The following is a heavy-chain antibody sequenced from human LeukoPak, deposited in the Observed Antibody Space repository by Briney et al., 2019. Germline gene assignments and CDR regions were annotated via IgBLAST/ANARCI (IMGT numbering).Heavy chain of an antibody. CDR3: ATYYGSGSYYTSTMDY. CDR2: FDPEDGET. J-gene: IGHJ4*02. D-gene: IGHD3-10*01. CDR1: GYTLTELS. V-gene: IGHV1-24*01. Sequence: ASVKVSCKVSGYTLTELSMHWVRQAPGKGLEWMGGFDPEDGETIYAQKFQGRVTMTEDTSTDTAYMELSSLRSEDTAVYYCATYYGSGSYYTSTMDYWGQGTLVTVSS.